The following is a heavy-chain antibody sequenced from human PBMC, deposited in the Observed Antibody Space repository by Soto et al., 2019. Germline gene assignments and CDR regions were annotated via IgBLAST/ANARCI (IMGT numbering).Heavy chain of an antibody. CDR2: ISGSGGST. D-gene: IGHD4-17*01. V-gene: IGHV3-23*01. CDR3: AKDEATAVTTELDY. CDR1: GFTFSSYA. J-gene: IGHJ4*02. Sequence: SGGSLRLSCAASGFTFSSYAMSWVRQAPGKGLEWVSAISGSGGSTYYADYVKGRFTISRDNSKNTLYLQMNSLRAEDTAVYYCAKDEATAVTTELDYWGQETLVTVSS.